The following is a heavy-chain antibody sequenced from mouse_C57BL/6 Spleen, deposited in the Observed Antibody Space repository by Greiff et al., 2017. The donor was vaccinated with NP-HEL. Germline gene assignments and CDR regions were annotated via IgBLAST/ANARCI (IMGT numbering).Heavy chain of an antibody. CDR3: ARWGRAGEDYAMDY. J-gene: IGHJ4*01. CDR1: GYTFTDYN. Sequence: EVQLQQSGPELVKPGASVKIPCKASGYTFTDYNMDWVKQSHGKSLEWIGDINPNNGGTIYNQKFKGKATLTVDKSSSTAYMELRSLTSEDTAVYYCARWGRAGEDYAMDYWGQGTSVTVSS. D-gene: IGHD3-1*01. CDR2: INPNNGGT. V-gene: IGHV1-18*01.